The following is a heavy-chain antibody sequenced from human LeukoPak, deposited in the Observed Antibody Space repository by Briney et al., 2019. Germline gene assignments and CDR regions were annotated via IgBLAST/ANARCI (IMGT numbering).Heavy chain of an antibody. D-gene: IGHD3-16*01. CDR2: IYSGGST. V-gene: IGHV3-53*01. CDR3: ARVKLGDDAFDI. Sequence: GSLRLSCAASGFTVSSNYMSWVRQAPGKGLEWVSVIYSGGSTYYADSVKGRFTISRDNSKNTLYLQMNSLRAEDTAVYYCARVKLGDDAFDIWGQGTMVTVSS. J-gene: IGHJ3*02. CDR1: GFTVSSNY.